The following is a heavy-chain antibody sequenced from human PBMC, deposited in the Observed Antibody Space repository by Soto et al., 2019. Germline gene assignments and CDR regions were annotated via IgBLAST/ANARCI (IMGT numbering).Heavy chain of an antibody. CDR2: IKQDGSEK. CDR1: GFTFSSYW. D-gene: IGHD1-1*01. Sequence: PGGSLRLSCAASGFTFSSYWMSWVRQAPGKGLEWVTNIKQDGSEKYYVDSVKGRFTISRDNAKNSLYLQMNSLRAEDTAVYYCARGPRYAGTTPYYWGQGTLVTVSS. J-gene: IGHJ4*02. V-gene: IGHV3-7*01. CDR3: ARGPRYAGTTPYY.